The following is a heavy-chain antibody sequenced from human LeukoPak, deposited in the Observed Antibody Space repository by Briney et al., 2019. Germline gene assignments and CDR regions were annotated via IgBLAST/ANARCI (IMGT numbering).Heavy chain of an antibody. Sequence: PSETLSLTCTVSGGSISSNSYYWGWIRQPPGKGLEWIGSIYYSGSTYYNPSLKSRVTISVDTSKNQFSLKLSSVTAADTAVYYCARDTAVAGFGNWFDPWGQGTLVTVSS. D-gene: IGHD6-19*01. J-gene: IGHJ5*02. CDR3: ARDTAVAGFGNWFDP. CDR2: IYYSGST. V-gene: IGHV4-39*07. CDR1: GGSISSNSYY.